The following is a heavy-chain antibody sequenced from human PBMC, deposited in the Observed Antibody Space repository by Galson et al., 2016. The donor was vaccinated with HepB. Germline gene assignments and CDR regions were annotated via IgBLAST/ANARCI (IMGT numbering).Heavy chain of an antibody. CDR2: GHYSGST. V-gene: IGHV4-59*02. D-gene: IGHD6-13*01. J-gene: IGHJ6*02. Sequence: SETLSLTCSVSGGSVNSDYWSWVRRPPGMGLEWIGYGHYSGSTNYSPSLKSRVSILLDTSKNQYSLRLTSVTAADTAVYYCARVRHIAAAGSFNYHSLDVWGHGT. CDR1: GGSVNSDY. CDR3: ARVRHIAAAGSFNYHSLDV.